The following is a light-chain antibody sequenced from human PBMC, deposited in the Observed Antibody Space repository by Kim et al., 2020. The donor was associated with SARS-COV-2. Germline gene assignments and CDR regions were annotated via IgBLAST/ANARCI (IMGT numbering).Light chain of an antibody. CDR1: QSISSW. CDR3: QQYNSYSPYT. V-gene: IGKV1-5*03. CDR2: KAS. J-gene: IGKJ2*01. Sequence: ATVGDRVTITCRASQSISSWLAWYQQKPGKAPKLLIYKASSLESGVPSRFSGSGSGTEFTLTISSLQPDDFATYYCQQYNSYSPYTFGQGTKLEI.